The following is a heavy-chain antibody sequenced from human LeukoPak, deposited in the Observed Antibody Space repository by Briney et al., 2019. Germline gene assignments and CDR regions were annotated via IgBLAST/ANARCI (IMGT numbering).Heavy chain of an antibody. CDR1: GVSISTYY. J-gene: IGHJ3*02. D-gene: IGHD5-18*01. CDR2: IDYRGST. CDR3: ARSRSGYSYDHAAFEI. Sequence: SETLSLTCTVSGVSISTYYWSWVRQPPGKGLEWIAYIDYRGSTTYNPSLMSRVTISVDTSRNQFSLKLYSVTAADTAVYYCARSRSGYSYDHAAFEIWGQGTMVTVSS. V-gene: IGHV4-59*01.